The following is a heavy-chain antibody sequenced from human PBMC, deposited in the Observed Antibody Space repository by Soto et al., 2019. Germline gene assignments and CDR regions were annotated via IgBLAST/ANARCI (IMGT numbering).Heavy chain of an antibody. CDR3: ARIRRGTGTSYYYYGMDV. D-gene: IGHD1-1*01. Sequence: SGPTLVNPTQTLTLTCPFSGFSLSTSGMCVSWIRQPPGKALEWLALIDWDDDKYYSTSLKTRLTISKDTSKNQVVLTMTNMDPVDTATYYCARIRRGTGTSYYYYGMDVWGQGTTVTVSS. CDR2: IDWDDDK. CDR1: GFSLSTSGMC. V-gene: IGHV2-70*01. J-gene: IGHJ6*02.